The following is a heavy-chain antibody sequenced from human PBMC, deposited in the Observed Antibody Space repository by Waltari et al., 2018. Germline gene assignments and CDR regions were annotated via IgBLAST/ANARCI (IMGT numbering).Heavy chain of an antibody. D-gene: IGHD4-17*01. V-gene: IGHV4-4*07. CDR3: ARSTVTRYFQH. CDR2: IYTSGST. CDR1: GGSISSYY. Sequence: VQLQESGPGLVKPSETLSLTCTVSGGSISSYYWSWIRQPAGKGLEWIGRIYTSGSTNYNPSLTSRVTMSVDTSKNQFSLKLSSLRSEDTAVYYCARSTVTRYFQHWGQGTLVTVSS. J-gene: IGHJ1*01.